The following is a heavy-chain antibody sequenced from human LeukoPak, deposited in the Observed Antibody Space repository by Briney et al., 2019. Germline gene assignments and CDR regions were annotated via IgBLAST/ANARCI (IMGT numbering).Heavy chain of an antibody. J-gene: IGHJ1*01. CDR3: AKGGDRLSDRKGDFQH. CDR1: GFTFITYS. V-gene: IGHV3-21*01. D-gene: IGHD2-21*01. CDR2: ISSITSSYI. Sequence: GGSLRLSCAASGFTFITYSMTWVRQAPGKGLEWVSPISSITSSYIHYADSVKGRFTISRDNSKNTLYLQMNSLRAEDTAVYYCAKGGDRLSDRKGDFQHWGQGTLVTVSS.